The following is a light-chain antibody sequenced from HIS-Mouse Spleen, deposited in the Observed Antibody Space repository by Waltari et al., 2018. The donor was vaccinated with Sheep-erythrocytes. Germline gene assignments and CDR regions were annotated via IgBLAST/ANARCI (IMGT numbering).Light chain of an antibody. Sequence: AIQLTQSPSSLSASVGDRVTITCRASQGISSALPWYQQKPGKAPKLLIYDASSVESGVPSRFSGSGSGTDFTLTISSLQPEDFATYYCQQFNNYPRTFGQGTKVEIK. CDR3: QQFNNYPRT. J-gene: IGKJ1*01. CDR2: DAS. V-gene: IGKV1D-13*01. CDR1: QGISSA.